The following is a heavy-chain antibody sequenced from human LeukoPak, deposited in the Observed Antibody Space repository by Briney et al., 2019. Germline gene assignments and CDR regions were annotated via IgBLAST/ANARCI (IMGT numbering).Heavy chain of an antibody. CDR1: GYTFTGHY. CDR2: IKANSGGT. CDR3: ARGKYQVVYLEYYGMDV. Sequence: ASVKVSRKASGYTFTGHYLHWVRQAPGQGLEWMGWIKANSGGTHYSQKFEGRVTMTRDTSMNTVNMELRSLRSDDTAVYYCARGKYQVVYLEYYGMDVWGQGTTVIVSS. J-gene: IGHJ6*02. D-gene: IGHD2-2*01. V-gene: IGHV1-2*02.